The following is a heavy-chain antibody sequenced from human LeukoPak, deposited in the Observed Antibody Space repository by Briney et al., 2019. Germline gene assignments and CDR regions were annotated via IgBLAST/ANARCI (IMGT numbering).Heavy chain of an antibody. CDR2: IYYSGST. J-gene: IGHJ6*03. Sequence: SETLSLTCAVYGGSFSGYYWSWIRQPPGKGLEWIAYIYYSGSTNYNPSLKSRVTISVDTSKNQFSLKLRSVTAADTAVYYCARTTEGGYTYGYFYYHYMDVWGKGTTVTISS. CDR3: ARTTEGGYTYGYFYYHYMDV. D-gene: IGHD5-18*01. V-gene: IGHV4-59*01. CDR1: GGSFSGYY.